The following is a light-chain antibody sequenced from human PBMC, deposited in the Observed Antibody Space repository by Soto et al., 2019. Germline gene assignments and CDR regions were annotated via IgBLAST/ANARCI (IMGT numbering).Light chain of an antibody. J-gene: IGKJ1*01. CDR3: QEYNSWRGEWT. V-gene: IGKV1-5*01. CDR1: QSINIW. CDR2: DAS. Sequence: DIQMTQSPSTLSASVGDRVTITCRASQSINIWLAWYQQKAGKAPKLLIYDASTLESGVPSRFSGSGSRTEFTITISSLQPDDFATYYCQEYNSWRGEWTFGQGTKVEIK.